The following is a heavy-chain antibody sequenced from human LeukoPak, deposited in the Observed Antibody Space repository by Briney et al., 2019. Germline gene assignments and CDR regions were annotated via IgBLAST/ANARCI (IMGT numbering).Heavy chain of an antibody. CDR3: ARLWRSGYYPDY. CDR1: GYTFTSYG. Sequence: ASVKVSCKASGYTFTSYGISWVRQAPGQGLEWMGWISAYNGNTNYAQKLQGRVTMTTDTFTSTAYMELRSLRSDDTAVYYCARLWRSGYYPDYWGQGTLVTVSS. J-gene: IGHJ4*02. V-gene: IGHV1-18*01. CDR2: ISAYNGNT. D-gene: IGHD3-3*01.